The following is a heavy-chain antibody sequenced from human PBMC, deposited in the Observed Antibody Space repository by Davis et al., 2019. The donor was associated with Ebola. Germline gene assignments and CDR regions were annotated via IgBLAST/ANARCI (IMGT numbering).Heavy chain of an antibody. CDR1: GGSISGGDYF. J-gene: IGHJ5*02. CDR2: IYHSGNA. CDR3: ARGEGITIFGVVGWFDP. Sequence: MPSETLSLTCTVSGGSISGGDYFWSWIRQPPGKGLEWIGYIYHSGNAYYNPSLKSRVTISVDTSKNQFSLKLSSVTAADTAVYYCARGEGITIFGVVGWFDPWGQGTLVTVSS. D-gene: IGHD3-3*01. V-gene: IGHV4-30-4*01.